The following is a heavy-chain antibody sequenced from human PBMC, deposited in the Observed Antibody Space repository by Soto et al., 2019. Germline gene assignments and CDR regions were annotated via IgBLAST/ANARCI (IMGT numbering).Heavy chain of an antibody. J-gene: IGHJ4*02. D-gene: IGHD3-10*01. CDR3: ANGLLWFGELSFDY. CDR2: ISGSGGST. CDR1: GFTFSSYA. Sequence: TGGSLRLSCAASGFTFSSYAMSWVRQAPGKGLEWVSAISGSGGSTYYADSVKGRFTISRDNSKNTLYLQMNSLRAEDTAVYYCANGLLWFGELSFDYWGQGTLVTVSS. V-gene: IGHV3-23*01.